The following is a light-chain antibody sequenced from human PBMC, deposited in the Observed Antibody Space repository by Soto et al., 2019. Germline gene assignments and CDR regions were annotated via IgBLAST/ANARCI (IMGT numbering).Light chain of an antibody. J-gene: IGLJ3*02. CDR1: SSDVGGYNY. Sequence: QSALTQPASVSGAPGQSITISCTGTSSDVGGYNYVSWYQQHPGKAPNLMIYEVSNRPSGVSNRFSGSKSGNTASLTISGLQAEDEADDYCSSYTSSNTLVFCGGTKLTVL. CDR2: EVS. CDR3: SSYTSSNTLV. V-gene: IGLV2-14*01.